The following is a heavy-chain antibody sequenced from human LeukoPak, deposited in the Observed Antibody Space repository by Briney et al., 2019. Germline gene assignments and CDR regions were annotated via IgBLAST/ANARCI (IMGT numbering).Heavy chain of an antibody. D-gene: IGHD1-26*01. CDR3: AKVPYENYYYYFDY. Sequence: PGGSLRLSCAASGFTFANYGMTWVRQAPGKGPEWVSAISGSGTYTHYADSVKGRFTISRDNFKNTLHPQMNNLRAEDTAVYYCAKVPYENYYYYFDYWGQGALVTVSS. J-gene: IGHJ4*02. CDR2: ISGSGTYT. CDR1: GFTFANYG. V-gene: IGHV3-23*01.